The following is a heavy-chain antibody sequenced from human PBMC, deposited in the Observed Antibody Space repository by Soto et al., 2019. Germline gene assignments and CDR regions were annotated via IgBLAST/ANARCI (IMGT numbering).Heavy chain of an antibody. CDR2: IYPGDSDT. Sequence: GESLKISCKGSGYSFTSYWIGWVRQMPGKGLEWMGIIYPGDSDTRYSPSFQGQVTISADKSISTAYLQWSSLKASDTAMYYCARLSSYSGYDHKYYFDYWGQGTLVTVSS. CDR1: GYSFTSYW. J-gene: IGHJ4*02. D-gene: IGHD5-12*01. CDR3: ARLSSYSGYDHKYYFDY. V-gene: IGHV5-51*01.